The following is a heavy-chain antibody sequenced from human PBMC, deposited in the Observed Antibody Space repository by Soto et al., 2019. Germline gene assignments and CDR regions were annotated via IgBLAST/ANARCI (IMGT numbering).Heavy chain of an antibody. V-gene: IGHV1-69*13. CDR3: AREEEYSSMDDAFDI. CDR1: GGTFSSYA. J-gene: IGHJ3*02. CDR2: IIPIFGTA. Sequence: SVKVSCKASGGTFSSYAISWVRQAPGQGLEWMGGIIPIFGTANYAQKFQGRVTITADESTSTAYMELSSLRSEDTAVYYCAREEEYSSMDDAFDIWGQGKMVTVSS. D-gene: IGHD6-6*01.